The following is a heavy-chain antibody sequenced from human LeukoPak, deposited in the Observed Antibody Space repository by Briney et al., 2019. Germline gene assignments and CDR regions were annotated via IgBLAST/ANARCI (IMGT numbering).Heavy chain of an antibody. Sequence: GGSLRLSCAASGFTFSSYEMNWVRQGPGKGLEWVSYISSSGSTIFYADSVKGRFTISRDNAKESLYLQLNSLRADDTAVYFCARATTVFDYWGQGTLVTVSS. D-gene: IGHD1-1*01. CDR3: ARATTVFDY. J-gene: IGHJ4*02. V-gene: IGHV3-48*03. CDR2: ISSSGSTI. CDR1: GFTFSSYE.